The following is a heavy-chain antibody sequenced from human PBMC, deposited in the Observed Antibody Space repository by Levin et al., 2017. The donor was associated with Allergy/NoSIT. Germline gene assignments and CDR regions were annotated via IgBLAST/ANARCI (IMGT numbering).Heavy chain of an antibody. D-gene: IGHD6-19*01. J-gene: IGHJ5*02. CDR2: INHSGST. CDR1: GGSFSGYY. V-gene: IGHV4-34*01. CDR3: ARLSSGPEENWFDP. Sequence: SETLSLTCAVYGGSFSGYYWSWIRQPPGKGLEWIGEINHSGSTNYNPSLKSRVTISVDTSKNQFSLKLSSVTAADTAVYYCARLSSGPEENWFDPWGQGTLVTVSS.